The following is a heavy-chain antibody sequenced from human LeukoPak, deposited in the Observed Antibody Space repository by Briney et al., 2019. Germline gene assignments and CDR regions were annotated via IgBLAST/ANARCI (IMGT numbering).Heavy chain of an antibody. CDR1: GGSISSYY. CDR2: IYYSGST. J-gene: IGHJ6*03. CDR3: ARLSFNRGYYYYYYMDV. V-gene: IGHV4-59*08. D-gene: IGHD2/OR15-2a*01. Sequence: SETLSLTCTVSGGSISSYYWSWIRQPPGKGLEWIGYIYYSGSTNYNPSPKSRVTISVDTSKNQFSLKLSSVTAADTAVYYCARLSFNRGYYYYYYMDVWGKGTTVTVSS.